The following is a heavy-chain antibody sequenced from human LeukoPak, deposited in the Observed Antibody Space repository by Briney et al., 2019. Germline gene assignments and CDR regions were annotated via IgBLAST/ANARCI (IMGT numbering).Heavy chain of an antibody. V-gene: IGHV1-69*13. Sequence: SVKVSCKASGGTFSSYAISWVRQAPGQGLEWMGGIIPIFGTANYAQKFQGRVTITADESTSTAYMELSSLRSEDTAVYYCARDSSEFRSLIPHWGQGTLVTVSS. D-gene: IGHD2-21*01. J-gene: IGHJ1*01. CDR1: GGTFSSYA. CDR3: ARDSSEFRSLIPH. CDR2: IIPIFGTA.